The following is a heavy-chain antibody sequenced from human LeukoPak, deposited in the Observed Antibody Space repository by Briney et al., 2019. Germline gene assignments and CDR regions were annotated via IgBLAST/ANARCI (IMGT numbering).Heavy chain of an antibody. V-gene: IGHV4-30-4*01. D-gene: IGHD4-23*01. CDR1: GGSISSGDCY. J-gene: IGHJ4*02. CDR2: IYDSGRT. Sequence: PSETLSLTCTVSGGSISSGDCYWSWIRQPPGKGLGWIGNIYDSGRTYYNPCLKSRVTISVDTSKNQFSLKLSSVTAADTAVYYCARDLLNEGNHLDYWGQGTLVTVSS. CDR3: ARDLLNEGNHLDY.